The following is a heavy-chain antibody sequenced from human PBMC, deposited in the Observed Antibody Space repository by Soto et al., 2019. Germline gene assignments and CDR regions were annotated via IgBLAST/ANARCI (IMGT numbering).Heavy chain of an antibody. CDR2: IYPGGSDT. CDR1: GYSFTGYW. J-gene: IGHJ6*02. Sequence: PGESLKISCKGSGYSFTGYWIGWVRQMPGKGLEWMGIIYPGGSDTRYSPSFQGQVTISADKSISTAYLQWSSLKASDTAMYYCARPRLAGAHYYYGMDVWGQGTTVTVSS. CDR3: ARPRLAGAHYYYGMDV. V-gene: IGHV5-51*01.